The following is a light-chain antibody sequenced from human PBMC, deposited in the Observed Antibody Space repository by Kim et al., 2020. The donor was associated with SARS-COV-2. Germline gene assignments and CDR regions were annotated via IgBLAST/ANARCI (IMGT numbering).Light chain of an antibody. CDR1: QGISTS. CDR2: GAS. CDR3: QKYDSVPHS. Sequence: DIQMTQSPSSLSASVGDRVTITCRASQGISTSLIWYQQKPGKVPKLLIYGASTLQSGVPSRFSGSGSGTDFTLTINSLQPEDGATYYCQKYDSVPHSFGQETKLEI. J-gene: IGKJ2*03. V-gene: IGKV1-27*01.